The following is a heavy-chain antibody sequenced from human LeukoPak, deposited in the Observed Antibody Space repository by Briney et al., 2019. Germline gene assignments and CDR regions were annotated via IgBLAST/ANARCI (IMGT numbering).Heavy chain of an antibody. J-gene: IGHJ4*02. CDR3: ANALIAVAGTTSPRYFDY. CDR2: IGTAGDT. D-gene: IGHD6-19*01. Sequence: PGGSLRLSCAASGFTFSSYDMHWVRHATGKGLEWVSAIGTAGDTYYPGSVKGRFTISRDNSKNTLYLQMNSLRAEDTAVYYCANALIAVAGTTSPRYFDYWGQGTLVTVSS. V-gene: IGHV3-13*01. CDR1: GFTFSSYD.